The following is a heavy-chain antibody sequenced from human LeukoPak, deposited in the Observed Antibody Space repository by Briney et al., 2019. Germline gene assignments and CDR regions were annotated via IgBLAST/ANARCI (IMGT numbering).Heavy chain of an antibody. J-gene: IGHJ4*02. CDR1: GYSISSNYY. CDR3: ARGPYSSGWYEY. D-gene: IGHD6-19*01. CDR2: IYHSGST. V-gene: IGHV4-38-2*02. Sequence: SETLSLTCTVSGYSISSNYYWGWIRQPPGKGLEWIGSIYHSGSTYYNPSLKSRVTISVDTSKNQFSLKLSSVTAADTAVYYCARGPYSSGWYEYWGQGTLVTVSS.